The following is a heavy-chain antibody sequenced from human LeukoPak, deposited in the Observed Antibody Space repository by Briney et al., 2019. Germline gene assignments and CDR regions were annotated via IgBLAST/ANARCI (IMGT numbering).Heavy chain of an antibody. D-gene: IGHD6-13*01. CDR1: GYTFSDYY. CDR2: ISSSGNTT. Sequence: PGGSLRLSCAASGYTFSDYYMSWIRQAPGKGLEWVSYISSSGNTTYHADSVKGRFTISRDNAKNSLYLQMSSLRAEDTAVYYCARDGGSSWYLDYWGQGTLVTVSS. CDR3: ARDGGSSWYLDY. J-gene: IGHJ4*02. V-gene: IGHV3-11*04.